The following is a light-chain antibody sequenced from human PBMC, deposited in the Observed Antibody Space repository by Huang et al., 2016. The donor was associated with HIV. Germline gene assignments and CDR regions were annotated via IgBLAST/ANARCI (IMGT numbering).Light chain of an antibody. V-gene: IGKV3-11*01. J-gene: IGKJ4*01. CDR2: EAS. Sequence: EIVLTQSQATLSLSPGERATLSCRASQSVSSYLAWYQQKPGQAPRLLIYEASNRATGIPARFSGSGSGTDFTLTISSLESEDFVVYYCQQRSNWPPTFGGGTKVEIK. CDR1: QSVSSY. CDR3: QQRSNWPPT.